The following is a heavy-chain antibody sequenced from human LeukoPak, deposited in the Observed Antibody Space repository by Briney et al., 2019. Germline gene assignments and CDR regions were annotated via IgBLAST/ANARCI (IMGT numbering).Heavy chain of an antibody. CDR2: VNHSGST. J-gene: IGHJ3*02. Sequence: SETLSLTCAVYGRSFSGYYWNWIRQPPGKGLEWLGEVNHSGSTYYNPSLKSRVSMSLDTSKNHFSLRLTSVTAADTGVYFCARAEGAASHIWGQGTMVSVSS. CDR3: ARAEGAASHI. CDR1: GRSFSGYY. D-gene: IGHD3-16*01. V-gene: IGHV4-34*01.